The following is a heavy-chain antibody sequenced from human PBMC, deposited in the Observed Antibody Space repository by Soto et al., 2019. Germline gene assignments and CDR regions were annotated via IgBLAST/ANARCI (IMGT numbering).Heavy chain of an antibody. CDR1: GGSISSNNYY. J-gene: IGHJ4*02. V-gene: IGHV4-39*01. Sequence: QLHLHESGPGLVKPSETLSLTCTVSGGSISSNNYYWGWIRQTPGKGLEWIGRVFYTGSTYYTPSLRSRVTISVDTSNNQFSLKLSSVTAADTAVYYCASHSHPGSYFFAFDSWGQGTLVTVSS. CDR3: ASHSHPGSYFFAFDS. CDR2: VFYTGST. D-gene: IGHD3-10*01.